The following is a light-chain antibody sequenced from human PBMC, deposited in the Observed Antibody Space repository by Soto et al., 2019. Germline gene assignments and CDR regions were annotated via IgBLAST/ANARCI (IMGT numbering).Light chain of an antibody. V-gene: IGKV3-20*01. CDR1: QSVSSSY. CDR2: GAS. J-gene: IGKJ2*01. CDR3: QQYGSSPPYT. Sequence: EIVLTQSPGTLSLSPGERATLSCRASQSVSSSYLAWYQQKPGQAPRLLIYGASSRATGIPDRFSGSGSGTDFTLLISRLEPEDVAVYYCQQYGSSPPYTFGHGTKLEIK.